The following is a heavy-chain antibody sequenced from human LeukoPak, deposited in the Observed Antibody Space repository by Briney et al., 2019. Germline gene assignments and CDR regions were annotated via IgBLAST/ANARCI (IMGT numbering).Heavy chain of an antibody. CDR1: EFTFSTYS. V-gene: IGHV3-48*02. CDR2: MSGDGKTI. D-gene: IGHD3-10*01. CDR3: ARAHGNMVRGVILDY. Sequence: GGSLRLSCAASEFTFSTYSMTWVRQAPGKGLEWVSYMSGDGKTIFYADSVRGRFTISRDNAKKSLYLQMNSVRDEDTAAYYCARAHGNMVRGVILDYWGQGTLVTVSS. J-gene: IGHJ4*02.